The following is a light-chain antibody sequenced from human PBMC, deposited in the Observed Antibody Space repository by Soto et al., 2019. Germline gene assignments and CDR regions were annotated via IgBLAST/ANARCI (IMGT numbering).Light chain of an antibody. CDR3: SSYTSKSSLI. CDR2: EVN. Sequence: QSVLTQPASVAGSPGQSITISCTGTSSDVGGYDYVSWYQQHPGKAPKLIIYEVNNRPSGVSHRFSGSKSGNTASLTISGLQAEDEADYYCSSYTSKSSLIFGGGTKVTVL. CDR1: SSDVGGYDY. V-gene: IGLV2-14*01. J-gene: IGLJ2*01.